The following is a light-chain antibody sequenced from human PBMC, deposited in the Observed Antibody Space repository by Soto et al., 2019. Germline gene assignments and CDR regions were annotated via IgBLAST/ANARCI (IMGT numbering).Light chain of an antibody. CDR3: YSYAGRAL. CDR2: EAH. J-gene: IGLJ2*01. Sequence: QSALTQPASVSGSLGQSITISCTGTSSDVGTYNSVSWYQQHPGKAPKLIVYEAHKRPSGVSNRFSVSKSGNTASLTISGLQAEDEADYYCYSYAGRALFGGGTKVTVL. V-gene: IGLV2-23*01. CDR1: SSDVGTYNS.